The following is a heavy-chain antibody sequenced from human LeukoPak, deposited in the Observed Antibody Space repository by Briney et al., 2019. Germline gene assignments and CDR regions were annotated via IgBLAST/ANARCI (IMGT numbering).Heavy chain of an antibody. CDR3: AKDRVVLDF. J-gene: IGHJ4*02. CDR1: GFTFSSYA. CDR2: ISGSDGST. Sequence: GGSLRLSCAASGFTFSSYAMSWVRQTPGKGLEWVSAISGSDGSTYYADSVKGRFTISRDNSKNTLYLQMISLRAEDTAVYYCAKDRVVLDFWGQGSLVTVSS. D-gene: IGHD2-15*01. V-gene: IGHV3-23*01.